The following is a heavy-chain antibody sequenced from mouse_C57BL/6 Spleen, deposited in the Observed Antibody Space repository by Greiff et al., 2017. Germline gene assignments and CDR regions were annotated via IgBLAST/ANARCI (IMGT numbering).Heavy chain of an antibody. V-gene: IGHV1-66*01. CDR1: GYSFTSYY. CDR2: IYPGSGNT. Sequence: QVQLQQSGPELVKPGASVKISCKASGYSFTSYYIHWVKQRPGQGLEWIGWIYPGSGNTKYNEKFKGKATLTADPSSSTAYMQLSSLTSEDSAVYYCARGTAQAFFAYWGQGTLVTVSA. D-gene: IGHD3-2*02. J-gene: IGHJ3*01. CDR3: ARGTAQAFFAY.